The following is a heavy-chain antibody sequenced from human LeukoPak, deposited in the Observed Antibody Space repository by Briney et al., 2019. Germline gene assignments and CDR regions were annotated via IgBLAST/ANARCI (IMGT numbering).Heavy chain of an antibody. J-gene: IGHJ4*02. Sequence: KPGGSLRLSCAASGFTFSSYSMNWVRQAPGKGLEWVSSISSSSSYIYYADSVKGRFTISRDNAKNSLYLQMNSLRAEDMAVYYCAREGLHYDFWSGYQYYFDYWGQGTLVTVSS. CDR3: AREGLHYDFWSGYQYYFDY. V-gene: IGHV3-21*01. CDR2: ISSSSSYI. CDR1: GFTFSSYS. D-gene: IGHD3-3*01.